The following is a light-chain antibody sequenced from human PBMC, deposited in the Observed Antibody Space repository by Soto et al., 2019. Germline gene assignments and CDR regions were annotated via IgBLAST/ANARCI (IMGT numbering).Light chain of an antibody. V-gene: IGKV3-15*01. J-gene: IGKJ2*01. CDR3: EQYNSWSDT. CDR1: ESISSN. CDR2: GAS. Sequence: EILMTQSAATLSVSPGERATLSCRASESISSNLAWYQQKPGQAPRLLIYGASTRATAITDRFSGSGSGTEFTLPVTVLQSEDFAVYYCEQYNSWSDTCGRGTNLEI.